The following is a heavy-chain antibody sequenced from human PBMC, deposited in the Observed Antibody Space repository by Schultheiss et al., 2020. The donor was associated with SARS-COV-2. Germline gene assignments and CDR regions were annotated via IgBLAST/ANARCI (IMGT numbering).Heavy chain of an antibody. Sequence: SVKVSCKASGGTFSSYAISWVRQAPGQGLEWMGGIIPLFGTANYAQKFQGRVTITADKSTSTAYMELSSLRSEDTAVYYCARVGGIAVAGRNWYFDLWGRGTLVTVSS. CDR1: GGTFSSYA. CDR3: ARVGGIAVAGRNWYFDL. CDR2: IIPLFGTA. D-gene: IGHD6-19*01. V-gene: IGHV1-69*06. J-gene: IGHJ2*01.